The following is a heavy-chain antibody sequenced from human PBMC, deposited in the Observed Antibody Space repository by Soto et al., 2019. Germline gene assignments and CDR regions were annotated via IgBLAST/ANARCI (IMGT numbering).Heavy chain of an antibody. CDR3: AGSYDYVWGSYQDY. D-gene: IGHD3-16*02. Sequence: SEALSLTCTVSGGSISSGDYYWSWIRQPPGKGLEWIGYIYYSGSTYYNPSLKSRVTISVDTSKNQFSLELSSVTAADTAVYCCAGSYDYVWGSYQDYWGQGTLVTISS. V-gene: IGHV4-30-4*01. J-gene: IGHJ4*02. CDR2: IYYSGST. CDR1: GGSISSGDYY.